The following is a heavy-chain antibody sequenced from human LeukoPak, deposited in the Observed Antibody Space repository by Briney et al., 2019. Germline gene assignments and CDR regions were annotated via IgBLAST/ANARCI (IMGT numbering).Heavy chain of an antibody. V-gene: IGHV4-30-4*01. D-gene: IGHD2-2*01. Sequence: SETLSLTCTVSGGSISSGDYYWSWIRQPPGKGLEWIGYIYYSGSTYYNPSLKSRVTISVDTSKNQFSLKLSSVTAADTAVYYCARVVPAACYYFDYWGQGTLVTVSS. J-gene: IGHJ4*02. CDR3: ARVVPAACYYFDY. CDR1: GGSISSGDYY. CDR2: IYYSGST.